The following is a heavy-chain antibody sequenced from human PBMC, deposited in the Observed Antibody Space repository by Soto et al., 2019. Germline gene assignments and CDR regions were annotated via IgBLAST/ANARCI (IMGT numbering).Heavy chain of an antibody. D-gene: IGHD3-9*01. CDR1: GGTFSSYA. CDR2: IIPIFGTA. V-gene: IGHV1-69*06. CDR3: ATSTYYDILTGYSPPLYYYGMDV. J-gene: IGHJ6*02. Sequence: SVKVSCKASGGTFSSYAISWVRQAPGQGLEWMGGIIPIFGTANYAQKFQGRVTITADKSTSTAYMELSSLRSEDTAVYYCATSTYYDILTGYSPPLYYYGMDVWGQGTTVTVSS.